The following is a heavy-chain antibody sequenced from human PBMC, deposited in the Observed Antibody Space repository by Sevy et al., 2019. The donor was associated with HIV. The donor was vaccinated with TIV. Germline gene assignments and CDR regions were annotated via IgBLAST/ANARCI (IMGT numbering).Heavy chain of an antibody. CDR2: IRYDGSNK. V-gene: IGHV3-30*02. CDR1: GFTFSSYG. D-gene: IGHD4-17*01. J-gene: IGHJ6*02. Sequence: GGSLRLSCAASGFTFSSYGMHWVRQAPGKGLEWVAFIRYDGSNKYYADSVKGRFTISRDNSKNTLYLQMNSLRAEDTAVYYCAKEFCGDYYYYGMDVWGQGTTVTVSS. CDR3: AKEFCGDYYYYGMDV.